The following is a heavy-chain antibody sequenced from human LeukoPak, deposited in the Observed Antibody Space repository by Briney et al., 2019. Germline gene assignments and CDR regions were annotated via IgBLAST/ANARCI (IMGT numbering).Heavy chain of an antibody. D-gene: IGHD6-19*01. Sequence: GGSLRLSSAVSGFTFSSFSMNWVRQAPGEGLEWVSSISSDSVYIYYADSVRGRFTISRDNAKNSLYLQMDSLRAEDTALYYCTRFETRWLAGDHALDFWGQGTMVTVSS. V-gene: IGHV3-21*01. CDR1: GFTFSSFS. CDR2: ISSDSVYI. J-gene: IGHJ3*01. CDR3: TRFETRWLAGDHALDF.